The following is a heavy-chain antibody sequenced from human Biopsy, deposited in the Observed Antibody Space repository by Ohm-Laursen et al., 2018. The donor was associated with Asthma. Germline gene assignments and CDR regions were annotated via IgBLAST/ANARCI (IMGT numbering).Heavy chain of an antibody. J-gene: IGHJ6*02. Sequence: SLRLSCTASGFTFSYYGMHWVRQAPGKGLEWVAVIWYDGTNKYYGDSVKGRFTISRDNSKNTLYLQMNTLSAEDTAVYYCAKVQAEYYYYYDVDVWGQGTTVTVSS. CDR3: AKVQAEYYYYYDVDV. CDR2: IWYDGTNK. CDR1: GFTFSYYG. V-gene: IGHV3-33*06. D-gene: IGHD4-11*01.